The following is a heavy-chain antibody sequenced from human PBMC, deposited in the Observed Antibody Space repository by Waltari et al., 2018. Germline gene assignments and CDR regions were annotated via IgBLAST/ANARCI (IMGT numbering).Heavy chain of an antibody. J-gene: IGHJ4*02. CDR3: ATGGWGFYLGY. D-gene: IGHD7-27*01. Sequence: EVQLVESGGGLVRPGGSLRLSCAASGLTFSSYNMNWVRQAPGKGLEWFSSISTSSDYMHYADSVKGRFTVSRDNAKGSLYLQLNSLRAEDTAVYYCATGGWGFYLGYWGQGTLVTVSS. CDR1: GLTFSSYN. CDR2: ISTSSDYM. V-gene: IGHV3-21*02.